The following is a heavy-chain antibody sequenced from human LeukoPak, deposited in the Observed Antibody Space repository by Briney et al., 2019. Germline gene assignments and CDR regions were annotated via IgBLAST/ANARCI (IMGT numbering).Heavy chain of an antibody. CDR2: IYYSGST. CDR3: ARGPFTMIVVATYFDY. V-gene: IGHV4-59*12. J-gene: IGHJ4*02. CDR1: GGSISSYY. Sequence: PSETLSLTCTVSGGSISSYYWSWIRQPPGKGLEWIGYIYYSGSTNYNPSLKSRVTISVDTSKNQFSLKLSSVTAADTAVYYCARGPFTMIVVATYFDYWGQGTLVTVSS. D-gene: IGHD3-22*01.